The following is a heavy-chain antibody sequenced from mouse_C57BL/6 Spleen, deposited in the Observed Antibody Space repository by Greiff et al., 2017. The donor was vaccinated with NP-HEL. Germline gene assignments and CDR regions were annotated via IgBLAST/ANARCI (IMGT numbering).Heavy chain of an antibody. CDR2: ISYDGSN. CDR1: GYSITSGYY. D-gene: IGHD1-1*02. J-gene: IGHJ3*01. CDR3: ARDGRDYPFAY. Sequence: VQLQQSGPGLVKPSQSLSLTCSVTGYSITSGYYWNWIRQFPGNKLEWMGYISYDGSNNYNPSLKNRISITRDTSKNQFFLKLNSVTTEDTATYYCARDGRDYPFAYWGQGTLVTVSA. V-gene: IGHV3-6*01.